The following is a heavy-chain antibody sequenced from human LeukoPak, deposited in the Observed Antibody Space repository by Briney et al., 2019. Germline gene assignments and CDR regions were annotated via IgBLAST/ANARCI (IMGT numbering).Heavy chain of an antibody. CDR1: GFTFSSYE. J-gene: IGHJ6*03. Sequence: GGSLGLSCAASGFTFSSYEMNWVRQAPGKGLEWVSYISSSGSTKYYADSVKGRFTISRDNAKNSLYLQMNSLRAEDTAVYYCARDKAPYCSGGSCYSHYYYMDVWGKGTTVTVSS. CDR3: ARDKAPYCSGGSCYSHYYYMDV. D-gene: IGHD2-15*01. V-gene: IGHV3-48*03. CDR2: ISSSGSTK.